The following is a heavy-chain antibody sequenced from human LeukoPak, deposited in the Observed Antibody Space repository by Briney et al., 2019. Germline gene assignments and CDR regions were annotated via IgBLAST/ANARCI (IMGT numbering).Heavy chain of an antibody. CDR2: IRYDGSNK. Sequence: GGSLRLSCAASGFTYSNKVMHWVRQAPGKGLEWVAFIRYDGSNKYYADSVKGRFTISRDSSKNTLCLQMNSLRAEDTAVYYCAKVLHSVVTAILPFDYWGQGTLVTVSS. CDR1: GFTYSNKV. D-gene: IGHD2-21*02. J-gene: IGHJ4*02. V-gene: IGHV3-30*02. CDR3: AKVLHSVVTAILPFDY.